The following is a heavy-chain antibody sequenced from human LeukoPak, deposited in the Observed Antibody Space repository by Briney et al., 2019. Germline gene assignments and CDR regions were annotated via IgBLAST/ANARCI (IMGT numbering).Heavy chain of an antibody. CDR3: AREGVGTYYYGSEPGTFDY. V-gene: IGHV3-7*01. CDR2: IKQDGSEK. Sequence: GGSLRLSCAASGFTFSSYWMSWVRQAPGKGLEWVANIKQDGSEKYYVDSVKGRFTISRDNAKNSLYLQMNSLRAEDTAVYYCAREGVGTYYYGSEPGTFDYWGQGTLVTVSS. CDR1: GFTFSSYW. D-gene: IGHD3-10*01. J-gene: IGHJ4*02.